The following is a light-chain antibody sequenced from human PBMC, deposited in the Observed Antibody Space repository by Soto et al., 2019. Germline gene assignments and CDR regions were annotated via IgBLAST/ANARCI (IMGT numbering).Light chain of an antibody. CDR3: AAWDASLNGVI. CDR2: YDD. V-gene: IGLV1-36*01. Sequence: QSVLTQPPSVSEVPRQRVSISCSGSNSNIGNNAVNSYQQLPGKTPKLLIYYDDLLPSGVSARFSGSKYGTTASLPIIGLQSADEDVDYCAAWDASLNGVIFGGGTQLTVL. CDR1: NSNIGNNA. J-gene: IGLJ2*01.